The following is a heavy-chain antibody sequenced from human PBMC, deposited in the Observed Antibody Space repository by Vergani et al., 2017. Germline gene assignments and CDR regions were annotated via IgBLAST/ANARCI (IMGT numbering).Heavy chain of an antibody. CDR3: AKQWTGWYYYDSSGYIDY. Sequence: QVQLVESGGGVVQPGRSLRLSCAASGFTFSSYGMHWVRQAPGKGLEGVAVISYDGSNKYYADSVKGRLTISRDNSKNTLYLQMNSLRAEDTAVYYCAKQWTGWYYYDSSGYIDYWGQGTLVTVSS. D-gene: IGHD3-22*01. V-gene: IGHV3-30*18. CDR1: GFTFSSYG. J-gene: IGHJ4*02. CDR2: ISYDGSNK.